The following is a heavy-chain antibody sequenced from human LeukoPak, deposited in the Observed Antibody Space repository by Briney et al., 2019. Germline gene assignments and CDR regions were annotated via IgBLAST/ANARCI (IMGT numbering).Heavy chain of an antibody. CDR2: ISRDGGST. D-gene: IGHD3-10*01. V-gene: IGHV3-43D*03. Sequence: PGGSLRLSCAASGFSFDDYAMHWVRQAPGKGLEWVSLISRDGGSTYYADSVKGRFTISRDNSKNSLYLQMNSLRAEDTASYYCASASAGTFGYYFDYWGQGTLVTVSS. CDR1: GFSFDDYA. J-gene: IGHJ4*02. CDR3: ASASAGTFGYYFDY.